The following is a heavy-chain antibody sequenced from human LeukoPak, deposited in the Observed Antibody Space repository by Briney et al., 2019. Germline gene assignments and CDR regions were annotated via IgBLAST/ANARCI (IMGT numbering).Heavy chain of an antibody. J-gene: IGHJ6*02. Sequence: ASVKVSCKASGYTFTSYYMHWVRQAPGQGLEWMGIINPSGGSTSYAQKFQGRVTMTRDTSTSTVYMELSSLRSEDTAVYYCARDQPLQWFKPYYGMDVWGQGTTVTVSS. CDR2: INPSGGST. CDR3: ARDQPLQWFKPYYGMDV. CDR1: GYTFTSYY. D-gene: IGHD3-22*01. V-gene: IGHV1-46*01.